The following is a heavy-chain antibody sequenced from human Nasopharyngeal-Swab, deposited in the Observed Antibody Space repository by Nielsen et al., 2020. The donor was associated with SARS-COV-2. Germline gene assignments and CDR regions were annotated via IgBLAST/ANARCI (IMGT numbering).Heavy chain of an antibody. CDR2: ISHSGST. V-gene: IGHV4-34*01. J-gene: IGHJ6*02. CDR1: GGSFSGYY. D-gene: IGHD2-2*01. CDR3: ARTDIVVVPAATTPRKDGMDV. Sequence: GSLRLSCAVYGGSFSGYYWSWIRQPPGKGLEWIGEISHSGSTNYNPSLKSRVTISVDTSKNQFSLKLSSVTAADTAVYYCARTDIVVVPAATTPRKDGMDVWGQGTTVTVSS.